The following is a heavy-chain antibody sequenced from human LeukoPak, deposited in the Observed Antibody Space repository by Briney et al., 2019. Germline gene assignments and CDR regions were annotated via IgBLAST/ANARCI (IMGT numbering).Heavy chain of an antibody. J-gene: IGHJ3*02. CDR3: ARVEICSSTSCPDLAFDI. CDR2: INHSGST. V-gene: IGHV4-34*01. CDR1: GGSFSGYY. D-gene: IGHD2-2*01. Sequence: SSETLSLTCAVYGGSFSGYYWSWIRQPPGKGLEWIGEINHSGSTNYNPSLKSRVTISVDTSKNQFSLKLSSVTAADTAVYYCARVEICSSTSCPDLAFDIWGQGTMVTVSS.